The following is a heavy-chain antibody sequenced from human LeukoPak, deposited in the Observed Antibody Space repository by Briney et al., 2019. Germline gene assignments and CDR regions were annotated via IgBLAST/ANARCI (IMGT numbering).Heavy chain of an antibody. V-gene: IGHV1-69*13. Sequence: ASVKVSCKASGGTFSSYAISWVRQAPGQGLEWMGGIIPIFGTANYAQKFQGRVTITADESTSTAYMGLSSLRSEDTAVYYCARVSDYIGNWFDPWGQGTLVTVSS. CDR1: GGTFSSYA. CDR2: IIPIFGTA. D-gene: IGHD4-11*01. CDR3: ARVSDYIGNWFDP. J-gene: IGHJ5*02.